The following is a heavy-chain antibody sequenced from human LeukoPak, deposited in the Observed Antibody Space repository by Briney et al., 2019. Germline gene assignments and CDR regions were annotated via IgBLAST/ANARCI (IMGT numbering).Heavy chain of an antibody. CDR2: MYSGGST. CDR1: GFTVRSNY. Sequence: GGSLRLSCAGSGFTVRSNYMSWVRQAPGKGLEWVSVMYSGGSTYYADSVKGRFTISRDNSKNTLYLQMNSLRAEDTAVYYCAKGTSGRTYDILTGYGHGMDVWGQGTTVTVSS. V-gene: IGHV3-53*01. CDR3: AKGTSGRTYDILTGYGHGMDV. D-gene: IGHD3-9*01. J-gene: IGHJ6*02.